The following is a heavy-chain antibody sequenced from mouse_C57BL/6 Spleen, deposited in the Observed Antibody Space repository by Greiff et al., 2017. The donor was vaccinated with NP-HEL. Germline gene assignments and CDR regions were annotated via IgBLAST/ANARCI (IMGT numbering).Heavy chain of an antibody. J-gene: IGHJ1*03. D-gene: IGHD3-1*01. CDR1: GFSLTSYA. CDR3: ARNREYFDV. V-gene: IGHV2-9-1*01. CDR2: IWTGGGT. Sequence: VKLQESGPGLVAPSQSLSITCTVSGFSLTSYAISWVRQPPGKGLEWLGVIWTGGGTNYNSALKSRLSISKDNSKSQVVLKMNSLQTDDTGRYYCARNREYFDVWGTGTTVTVSS.